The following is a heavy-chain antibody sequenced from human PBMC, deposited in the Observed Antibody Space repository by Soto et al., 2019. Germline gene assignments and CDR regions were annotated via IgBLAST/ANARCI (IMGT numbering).Heavy chain of an antibody. J-gene: IGHJ4*02. D-gene: IGHD3-10*01. CDR3: ARDSVSLTHFDY. Sequence: QVALQESGPRLVRPSETLYLTCTVSGGSMSGYHWSWVRQPAGKGLEWIGRVHSTGSTDYNPSVESRITVSLDTSKKQFSLKLRSVTAADTALYFCARDSVSLTHFDYWGQGILVTVSS. CDR1: GGSMSGYH. V-gene: IGHV4-4*07. CDR2: VHSTGST.